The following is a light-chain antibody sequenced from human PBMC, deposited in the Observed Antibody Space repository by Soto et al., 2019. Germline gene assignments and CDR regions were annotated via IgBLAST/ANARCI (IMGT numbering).Light chain of an antibody. J-gene: IGKJ1*01. CDR2: GAS. CDR1: QSISNN. CDR3: QQYNNWRT. Sequence: EIVMTQSPATLSVSPGERATLSCRASQSISNNLAWYQQKRGQAPRLLIYGASTRATGIPARFSVSGSGTEFTLTISSLQSEDFAFYYCQQYNNWRTFGQGTKVEI. V-gene: IGKV3-15*01.